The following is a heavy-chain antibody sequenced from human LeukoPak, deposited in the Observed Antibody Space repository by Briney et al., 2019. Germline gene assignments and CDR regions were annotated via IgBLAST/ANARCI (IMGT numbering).Heavy chain of an antibody. V-gene: IGHV3-30*07. Sequence: GRSLRLSCEASGFKFFTFAMHWVRRAPGKGLEWVAIISYDGSNKYYGDSVKGRFTISRDNAKNSLYLQMNSLRAEDTAVYYCARAVSSWYGGFDYWGQGTLVTISS. CDR2: ISYDGSNK. CDR3: ARAVSSWYGGFDY. D-gene: IGHD6-13*01. J-gene: IGHJ4*02. CDR1: GFKFFTFA.